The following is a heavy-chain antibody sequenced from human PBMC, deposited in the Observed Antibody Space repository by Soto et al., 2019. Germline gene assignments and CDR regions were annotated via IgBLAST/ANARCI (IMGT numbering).Heavy chain of an antibody. CDR2: IKQDGSEK. CDR1: GFIFSSHR. J-gene: IGHJ5*02. Sequence: EVQLVDSGGGLVQPGGSLRLSCAASGFIFSSHRMSWVRQAPGKGLEWVANIKQDGSEKYYVDSVKGRFTISRDNAKNSLYLQMNSLRVEDTAVYYCARVVGAPNWFDPWGQGTLVTVSS. CDR3: ARVVGAPNWFDP. V-gene: IGHV3-7*04. D-gene: IGHD1-26*01.